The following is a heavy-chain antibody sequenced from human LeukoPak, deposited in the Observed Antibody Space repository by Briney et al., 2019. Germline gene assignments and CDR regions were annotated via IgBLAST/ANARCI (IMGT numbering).Heavy chain of an antibody. V-gene: IGHV3-30*02. CDR2: IRYDGSNK. CDR1: GFTLSSYG. D-gene: IGHD3-22*01. CDR3: ARGWRRYYYDSSGSHFDY. Sequence: GGSLRLSCAASGFTLSSYGMHWVRQAPGKGLEWVAFIRYDGSNKYYADSVKGRFTISRDNSKNTLYLQMNSLRAEDTAVYYCARGWRRYYYDSSGSHFDYWGQGTLVTVSS. J-gene: IGHJ4*02.